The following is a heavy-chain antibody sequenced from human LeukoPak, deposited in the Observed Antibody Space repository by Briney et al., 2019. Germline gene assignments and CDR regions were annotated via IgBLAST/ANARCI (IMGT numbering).Heavy chain of an antibody. D-gene: IGHD3-3*01. J-gene: IGHJ5*02. CDR1: GGSISSYY. V-gene: IGHV4-59*01. Sequence: SETLSPTCTVSGGSISSYYWSWIRQPPGKGLEWIGYIYYSGSTNYNPSLKSRVTISVDTSKNQFSLKLSSVTAADTAVYYCARVSPYYDFWSGYFGWFDPWGQGTLVTVSS. CDR2: IYYSGST. CDR3: ARVSPYYDFWSGYFGWFDP.